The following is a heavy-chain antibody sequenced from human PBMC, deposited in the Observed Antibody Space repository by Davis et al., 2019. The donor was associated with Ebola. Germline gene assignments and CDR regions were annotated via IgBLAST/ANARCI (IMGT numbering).Heavy chain of an antibody. CDR2: INLHNGNT. V-gene: IGHV1-18*01. J-gene: IGHJ4*02. CDR3: ARAQFPTTSDH. CDR1: GGTFSSYA. Sequence: ASVTVSCKASGGTFSSYAISWVRQAPGQGLEWMGWINLHNGNTNYAQNVQGRVTMTTDTSTSTAYMEVGSLRSDDTAVYYCARAQFPTTSDHWGQGTLVTVSS. D-gene: IGHD1-1*01.